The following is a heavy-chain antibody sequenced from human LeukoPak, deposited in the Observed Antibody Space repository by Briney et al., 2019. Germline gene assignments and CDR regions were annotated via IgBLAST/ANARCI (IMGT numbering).Heavy chain of an antibody. V-gene: IGHV4-59*01. CDR1: GASISSYY. J-gene: IGHJ4*02. CDR2: IYYSGST. D-gene: IGHD6-19*01. CDR3: ARGAGWYNY. Sequence: KASETLSLICTVSGASISSYYWSWIRQPPGKGLEWLGYIYYSGSTNHNPSLKSRATISVDTSKNQFSLKLNSVTAADTAIYYCARGAGWYNYWGQGTLVTVSS.